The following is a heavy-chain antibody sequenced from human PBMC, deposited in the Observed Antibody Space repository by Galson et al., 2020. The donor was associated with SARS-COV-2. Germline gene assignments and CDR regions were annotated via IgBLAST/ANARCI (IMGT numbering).Heavy chain of an antibody. Sequence: ASVKVSCKAPGYIFNNYALNWVRQATGQGLEWMAWINTNTGNPTYAQGFTGRFVFSLDTSISTAYLQITSLKAEDTAVYYCTRGAGAWFGELLDYWGQGTLVTVSS. CDR1: GYIFNNYA. D-gene: IGHD3-10*01. V-gene: IGHV7-4-1*02. CDR2: INTNTGNP. CDR3: TRGAGAWFGELLDY. J-gene: IGHJ4*02.